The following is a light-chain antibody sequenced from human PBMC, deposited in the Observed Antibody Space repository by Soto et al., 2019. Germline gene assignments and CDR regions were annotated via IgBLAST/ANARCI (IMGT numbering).Light chain of an antibody. CDR1: QDISSH. CDR3: QQVKSFLPPT. CDR2: AAS. V-gene: IGKV1-9*01. J-gene: IGKJ4*01. Sequence: IQLTQSPSSLSASVGDSVTITCRASQDISSHLAWYQQKPGKAPKVLIYAASTLESGIPSRFSGSGSGTDFTLTISSLQAEDFATYYCQQVKSFLPPTFGGGTKVDIK.